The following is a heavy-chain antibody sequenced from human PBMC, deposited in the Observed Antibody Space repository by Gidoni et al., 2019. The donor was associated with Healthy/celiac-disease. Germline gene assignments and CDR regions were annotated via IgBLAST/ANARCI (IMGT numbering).Heavy chain of an antibody. D-gene: IGHD6-19*01. CDR1: GFTFSSSS. J-gene: IGHJ4*02. CDR3: ASLPEPFEQWLVPTDFDY. Sequence: EVQLVESGGGLVKPGGSLRLSCAASGFTFSSSSMNWVRQAPGKGLEWVSSISSSSSYIYYADSVKGRFTISRDNAKNSLYLQMNSLRAEDTAVYYCASLPEPFEQWLVPTDFDYWGQGTLVTVSS. V-gene: IGHV3-21*01. CDR2: ISSSSSYI.